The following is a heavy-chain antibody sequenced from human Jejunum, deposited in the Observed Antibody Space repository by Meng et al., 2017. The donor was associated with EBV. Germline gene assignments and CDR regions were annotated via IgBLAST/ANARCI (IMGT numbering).Heavy chain of an antibody. CDR1: GGSISSGYW. Sequence: QRQEPGPGRVKPLGTLSLTGAVSGGSISSGYWWSWVRQPPGKGLEWIGEISHSGSAGYNPSLKSRVTITVDKSKNQFSLNLNSVTAPDTAVYYCAGASGNNYEGFDYWGQGTLVTVSS. CDR2: ISHSGSA. D-gene: IGHD1/OR15-1a*01. CDR3: AGASGNNYEGFDY. J-gene: IGHJ4*02. V-gene: IGHV4-4*02.